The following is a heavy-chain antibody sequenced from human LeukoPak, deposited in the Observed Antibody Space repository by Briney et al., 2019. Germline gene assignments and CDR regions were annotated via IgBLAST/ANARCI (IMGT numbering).Heavy chain of an antibody. Sequence: ASVKVSCKASGYTFTGYYMHWVRQAPGQGLEWMGWINPNSGGTNYAQKFQGRVTMTRDTSISTAYMELSRLRSDDTAVYYCARDYYYDSSGSYGYWGQGTLVTVSS. CDR1: GYTFTGYY. D-gene: IGHD3-22*01. CDR3: ARDYYYDSSGSYGY. V-gene: IGHV1-2*02. CDR2: INPNSGGT. J-gene: IGHJ4*02.